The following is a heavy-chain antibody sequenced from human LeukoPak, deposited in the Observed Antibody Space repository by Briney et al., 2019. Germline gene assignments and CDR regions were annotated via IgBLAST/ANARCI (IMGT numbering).Heavy chain of an antibody. D-gene: IGHD3-22*01. Sequence: GGSLRLSCAASGFTFSSYSMNWVRQAPGKGLEWVSSISSSSSYIYYADSVKGRFTISRDNAKNSLYLQMNSLRAEDTAVYYCARGLALDETGGLDYWGQGTLVTVSS. J-gene: IGHJ4*02. CDR1: GFTFSSYS. V-gene: IGHV3-21*01. CDR2: ISSSSSYI. CDR3: ARGLALDETGGLDY.